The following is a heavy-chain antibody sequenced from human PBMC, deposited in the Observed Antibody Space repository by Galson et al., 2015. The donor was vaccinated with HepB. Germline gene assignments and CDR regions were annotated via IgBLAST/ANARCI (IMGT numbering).Heavy chain of an antibody. D-gene: IGHD6-6*01. V-gene: IGHV4-39*01. CDR2: IYYSGST. J-gene: IGHJ4*02. CDR3: ARRSISSSDY. CDR1: GGSISSSSYY. Sequence: LTCTVSGGSISSSSYYWGWIRQPPGKGLEWIGSIYYSGSTYYNPSLKSRVTISVDTSKNQFSLKLSSVTAADTAVYYCARRSISSSDYWGQGTLVTVSS.